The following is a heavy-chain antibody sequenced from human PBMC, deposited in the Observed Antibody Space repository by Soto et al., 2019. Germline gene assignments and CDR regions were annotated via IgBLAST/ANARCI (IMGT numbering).Heavy chain of an antibody. Sequence: SETLSLTCVVSGGSLSDYFWSWIRQPPGMALEWIGEINHRGSTNYNPSLKSRVTISVDTSKNQFSLKPSSVTAADTAVYYCARDRIAAAGLDYWGQGTLVTVSS. J-gene: IGHJ4*02. V-gene: IGHV4-34*01. CDR1: GGSLSDYF. CDR3: ARDRIAAAGLDY. D-gene: IGHD6-13*01. CDR2: INHRGST.